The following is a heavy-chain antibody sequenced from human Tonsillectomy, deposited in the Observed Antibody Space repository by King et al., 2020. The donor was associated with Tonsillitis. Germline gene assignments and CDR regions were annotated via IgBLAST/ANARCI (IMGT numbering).Heavy chain of an antibody. CDR1: GGSIRSGNYF. J-gene: IGHJ6*03. D-gene: IGHD2-21*01. Sequence: VQLQESGPGLVKPSQTLSLTCTVSGGSIRSGNYFWSWIRQPAGKGLEWIGRVHTNGSTNYNPSLKSRVTMSVDTSKNHFSLKMSSVTAADAAVYYCAVMGYHIMVVNAIPPTQNYKYHMDVWGKGTTVTVSS. V-gene: IGHV4-61*02. CDR3: AVMGYHIMVVNAIPPTQNYKYHMDV. CDR2: VHTNGST.